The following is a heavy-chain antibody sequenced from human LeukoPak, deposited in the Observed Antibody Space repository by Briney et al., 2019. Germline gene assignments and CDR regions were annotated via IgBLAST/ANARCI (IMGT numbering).Heavy chain of an antibody. V-gene: IGHV3-23*01. CDR1: GFTFSSYW. Sequence: GGSLRLSCVASGFTFSSYWMSWVRQAPGKGLEWVSAIGGRSGTTYYADSVKGRFTISRDNSKNTLYLQMNSLRAEDTAVYYCARWRFGEFPIDWGQGTLVTVSS. CDR2: IGGRSGTT. J-gene: IGHJ4*02. CDR3: ARWRFGEFPID. D-gene: IGHD3-10*01.